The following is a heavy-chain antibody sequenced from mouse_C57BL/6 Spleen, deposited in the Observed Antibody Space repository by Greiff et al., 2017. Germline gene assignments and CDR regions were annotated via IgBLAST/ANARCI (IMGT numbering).Heavy chain of an antibody. CDR2: IDPSDSYT. J-gene: IGHJ4*01. D-gene: IGHD2-1*01. V-gene: IGHV1-50*01. CDR3: ARVESYGNAMDY. Sequence: QVQLQQPGAELVKPGASVKLSCKASGYTFTSYWMQWVKQRPGQGLEWIGEIDPSDSYTNYNQKFKGKATLTVDTSSSTAYMQLSSLTSEDSAVYYCARVESYGNAMDYWGQGTSVTVSS. CDR1: GYTFTSYW.